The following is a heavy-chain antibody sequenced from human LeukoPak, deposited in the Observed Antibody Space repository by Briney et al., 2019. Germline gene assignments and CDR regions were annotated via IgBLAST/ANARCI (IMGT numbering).Heavy chain of an antibody. CDR1: GGSINNNY. Sequence: SETLSLTCTVSGGSINNNYWSWFRQSPGKGLEWIGYIYYNGNTNYNTSLESRVTISVDTSKNQIHLRLSSVTAADTAVYYCATSSLSLPRYLGQGTLVTVSS. J-gene: IGHJ4*02. V-gene: IGHV4-59*08. CDR3: ATSSLSLPRY. D-gene: IGHD6-6*01. CDR2: IYYNGNT.